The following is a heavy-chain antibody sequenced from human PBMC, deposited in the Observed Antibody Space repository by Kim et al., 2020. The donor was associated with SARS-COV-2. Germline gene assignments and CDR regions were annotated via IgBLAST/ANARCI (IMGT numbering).Heavy chain of an antibody. CDR3: ARVPALTWIQLWSPYYYYGMDV. CDR1: GYTFTSYD. J-gene: IGHJ6*02. CDR2: MNPNSGNK. Sequence: ASVKVSCKASGYTFTSYDINWVRQATGQGLEWMGWMNPNSGNKGYAQKFQGRVTMTRNTSISTAYMELSSLRSEDTAVYYCARVPALTWIQLWSPYYYYGMDVWGQGTTVTVSS. V-gene: IGHV1-8*01. D-gene: IGHD5-18*01.